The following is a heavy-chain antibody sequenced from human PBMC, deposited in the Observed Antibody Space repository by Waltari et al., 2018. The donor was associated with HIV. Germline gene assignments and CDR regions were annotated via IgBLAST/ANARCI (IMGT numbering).Heavy chain of an antibody. J-gene: IGHJ6*03. V-gene: IGHV1-2*06. Sequence: QVQLVQSGAEVKKPGASVTVSCKASGYTFPGYYMHWVRQAHGPGLESMGRINPNSGGTNYAQKFQGRVTMTRDTSISTAYMELSRLRSDDTAVYYCARGIVVVPERHFYYHYMDVWGKGTTVTVSS. CDR1: GYTFPGYY. CDR3: ARGIVVVPERHFYYHYMDV. CDR2: INPNSGGT. D-gene: IGHD2-2*01.